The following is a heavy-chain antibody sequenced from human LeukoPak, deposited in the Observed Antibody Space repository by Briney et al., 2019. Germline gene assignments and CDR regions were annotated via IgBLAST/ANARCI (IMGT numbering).Heavy chain of an antibody. J-gene: IGHJ4*02. D-gene: IGHD3-16*02. CDR1: GGTFSSYA. Sequence: ASVKVSCKASGGTFSSYAISWVRQAPGQGLEWMGYINTNTGTPTYAQGFTGRFVFSLDTSVSTAYLQISSLKAEDTAVYYCARSGDQNDYVWGSYRSGYWGQGTLVTVSS. CDR2: INTNTGTP. CDR3: ARSGDQNDYVWGSYRSGY. V-gene: IGHV7-4-1*02.